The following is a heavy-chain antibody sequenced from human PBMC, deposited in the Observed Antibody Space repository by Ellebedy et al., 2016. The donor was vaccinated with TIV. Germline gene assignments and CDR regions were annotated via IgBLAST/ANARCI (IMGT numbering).Heavy chain of an antibody. V-gene: IGHV5-51*01. Sequence: GESLKISCKGSGYSFISNWIGWVRQMPGRGLEWMGIIYPRDSDTTYSPSFQGQVTISADKSFTTAYLQWSSLKASDTAMYYCARHNRPRFYYGSGDPFDIWGQGTMVTVSS. CDR1: GYSFISNW. CDR3: ARHNRPRFYYGSGDPFDI. J-gene: IGHJ3*02. CDR2: IYPRDSDT. D-gene: IGHD3-10*01.